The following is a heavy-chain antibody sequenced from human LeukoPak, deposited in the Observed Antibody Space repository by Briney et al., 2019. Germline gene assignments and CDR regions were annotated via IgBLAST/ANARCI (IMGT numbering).Heavy chain of an antibody. CDR3: ARGYGDYVEAFDI. CDR2: IYSGGST. J-gene: IGHJ3*02. Sequence: GGSLRLSCAASGFTVSSNYMSWVRQAPGKGLEWVSVIYSGGSTYYADSVKGRFTISRDNSKNTLYLQMNSLRAEDTAVYYCARGYGDYVEAFDIWGQGTMVTVSS. V-gene: IGHV3-53*01. CDR1: GFTVSSNY. D-gene: IGHD4-17*01.